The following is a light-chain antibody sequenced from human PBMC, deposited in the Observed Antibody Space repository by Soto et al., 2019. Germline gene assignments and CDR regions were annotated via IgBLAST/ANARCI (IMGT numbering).Light chain of an antibody. CDR3: QQYSSTFWT. CDR2: GAS. Sequence: EIVLRQSPGTLSLSPGERATLSCRASQSISSSYLAWYQQKPGKARRLLVYGASSRATGIPDRFSGSGSGTDFTLTISRLEPEDFALYYCQQYSSTFWTFGQGTKVEIK. V-gene: IGKV3-20*01. CDR1: QSISSSY. J-gene: IGKJ1*01.